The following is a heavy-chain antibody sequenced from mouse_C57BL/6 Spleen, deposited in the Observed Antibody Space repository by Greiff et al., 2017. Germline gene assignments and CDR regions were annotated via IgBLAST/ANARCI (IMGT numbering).Heavy chain of an antibody. CDR1: GFNIKDYY. D-gene: IGHD1-1*01. V-gene: IGHV14-2*01. Sequence: EVQLQQSGAELVKPGASVKLSCTASGFNIKDYYMHWVKQRTEQGLEWIGRIDPEDGETKYAPKFPGKATITADTSSNTAYLQLSSLTSEDTAVYYCASYGSSYPYYAMDYWGQGTSVTVSS. CDR3: ASYGSSYPYYAMDY. CDR2: IDPEDGET. J-gene: IGHJ4*01.